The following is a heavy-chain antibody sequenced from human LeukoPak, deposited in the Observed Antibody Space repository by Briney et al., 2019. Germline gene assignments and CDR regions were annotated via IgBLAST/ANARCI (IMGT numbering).Heavy chain of an antibody. CDR3: ARVDTAMVFDY. Sequence: GGSLRLSCATSGFSFSTTSLNWVRQAPGKGLQYVSSIDTTSYTYYADSVKGRFTISRDNSKNTLYLQMNSLRAEDTTVYHCARVDTAMVFDYWGQGTLVTVSS. J-gene: IGHJ4*02. CDR1: GFSFSTTS. D-gene: IGHD5-18*01. CDR2: IDTTSYT. V-gene: IGHV3-21*01.